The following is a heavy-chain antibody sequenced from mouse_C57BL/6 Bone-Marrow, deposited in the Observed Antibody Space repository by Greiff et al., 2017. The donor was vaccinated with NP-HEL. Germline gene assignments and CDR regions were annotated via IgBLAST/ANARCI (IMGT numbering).Heavy chain of an antibody. J-gene: IGHJ3*01. CDR2: IDPENGDT. D-gene: IGHD4-1*01. CDR3: CTCWAPPN. CDR1: GFTIKDYY. V-gene: IGHV14-4*01. Sequence: EVKLQESGAELVRPGASVKLSCTASGFTIKDYYMHWVKQRPEQGLEWIGWIDPENGDTEYASKFQGKATITADTSSNTAYLQLSSLTSEDTAVYYCCTCWAPPNWGRGTVVTVSA.